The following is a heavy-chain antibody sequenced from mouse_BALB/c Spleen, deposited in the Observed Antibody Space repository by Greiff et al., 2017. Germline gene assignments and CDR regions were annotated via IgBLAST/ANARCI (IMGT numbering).Heavy chain of an antibody. CDR3: VKDDYDASY. CDR1: GFTFNTNA. CDR2: IRSKSNNYAT. J-gene: IGHJ3*01. D-gene: IGHD2-4*01. V-gene: IGHV10S3*01. Sequence: EVQLVETGGGLVQPKGSLKLSCAASGFTFNTNAMNWVRQAPGKGLEWVARIRSKSNNYATYYADSVKDRFTISRDDSQSMLYLQMNNLKTEDTAMYYCVKDDYDASYWGQGTLVTVSA.